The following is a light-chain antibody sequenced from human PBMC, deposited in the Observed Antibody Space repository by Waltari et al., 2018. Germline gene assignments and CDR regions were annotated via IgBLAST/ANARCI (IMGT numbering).Light chain of an antibody. J-gene: IGKJ4*01. CDR3: QQYDISPLT. CDR2: GAS. Sequence: EIVLTQSPGTLSLSPGERATLSCRASQPVRTTYLAWYQQKPGQAPTLLMYGASSRATGIPDRFSGSGSGTDFSLTISSLEPEDFAVYYCQQYDISPLTFGGGTKVEIK. V-gene: IGKV3-20*01. CDR1: QPVRTTY.